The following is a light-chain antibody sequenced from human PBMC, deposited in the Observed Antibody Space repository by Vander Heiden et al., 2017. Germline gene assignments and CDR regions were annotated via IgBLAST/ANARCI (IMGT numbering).Light chain of an antibody. J-gene: IGKJ3*01. CDR2: DAS. V-gene: IGKV1-33*01. Sequence: DIHMPQSPSSLSASVGGRVTITCQASQDISNYLNWYQQKPGKAPKLLIYDASNLETGVPSRFSGSGSGTDFTFTISSLQPEDIATYYCQQYDNLPLTFGPGTKVDIK. CDR3: QQYDNLPLT. CDR1: QDISNY.